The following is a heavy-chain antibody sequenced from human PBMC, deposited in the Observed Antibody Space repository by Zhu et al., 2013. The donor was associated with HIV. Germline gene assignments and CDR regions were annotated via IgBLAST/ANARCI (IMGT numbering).Heavy chain of an antibody. CDR1: GYTFTSYG. J-gene: IGHJ4*02. Sequence: QVQLVQSGTEVRKPGASVKVSCKASGYTFTSYGISWVRQAPGQGLEWMGWISGYNGDTNYAQKFQGRVTITADESTSTAYMQLSSLRSEDTAVYYCARDHNSGYYSYFDYWGQGTLVTVSS. D-gene: IGHD3-22*01. CDR2: ISGYNGDT. CDR3: ARDHNSGYYSYFDY. V-gene: IGHV1-18*01.